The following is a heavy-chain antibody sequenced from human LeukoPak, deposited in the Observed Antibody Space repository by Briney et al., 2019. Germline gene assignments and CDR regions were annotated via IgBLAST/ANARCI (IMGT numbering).Heavy chain of an antibody. Sequence: SQTLSLTCTVSGGSISSGGYYWSWIRQPPGKGLEWIGYIYHSGSTYYNPSLKSRVTISVDRSKNQFSLKLSSVTAADTAVYYCARDYGSGYDSLFHFDYWGQGTLVTVSS. D-gene: IGHD5-12*01. J-gene: IGHJ4*02. CDR3: ARDYGSGYDSLFHFDY. CDR1: GGSISSGGYY. V-gene: IGHV4-30-2*01. CDR2: IYHSGST.